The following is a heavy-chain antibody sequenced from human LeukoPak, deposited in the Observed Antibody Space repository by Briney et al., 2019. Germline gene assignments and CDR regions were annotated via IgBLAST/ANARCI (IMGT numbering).Heavy chain of an antibody. CDR1: GGSFSGYY. Sequence: SETLSLTCAVYGGSFSGYYWSWIRQPPGKGLEWIWEINHSGSTNYNPSLKSRVTISVDTSKNQFSLKLSSVTAADTAVYYCATQYDFWSGYYYYYGMDVWGQGTTVTVSS. V-gene: IGHV4-34*01. CDR3: ATQYDFWSGYYYYYGMDV. D-gene: IGHD3-3*01. J-gene: IGHJ6*02. CDR2: INHSGST.